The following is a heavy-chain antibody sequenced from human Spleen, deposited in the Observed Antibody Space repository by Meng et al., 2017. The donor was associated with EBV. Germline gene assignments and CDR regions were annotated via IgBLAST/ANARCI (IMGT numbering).Heavy chain of an antibody. D-gene: IGHD3-3*01. V-gene: IGHV1-24*01. CDR1: GQPLTDLS. CDR2: FDPEDGEA. J-gene: IGHJ4*02. Sequence: QVQLVQSGSELKKPGASVKVSCKVSGQPLTDLSMHWVRLAPGKGPEWMGGFDPEDGEAVYAQNFQGRVTMTEDTSKDTSYMEVRSLTSEDTAVYYCATSSITIYGLFDSWGQGTLVTVSS. CDR3: ATSSITIYGLFDS.